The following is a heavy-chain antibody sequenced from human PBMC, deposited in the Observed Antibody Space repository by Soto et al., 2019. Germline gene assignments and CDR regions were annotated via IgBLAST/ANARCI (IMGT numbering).Heavy chain of an antibody. CDR3: ARRGSSWLYGMDV. V-gene: IGHV4-39*01. Sequence: SXTLSLTCTVSGGSMSSSSYYWCWIHQPPGKGLEWIGSIYYSGSTYYNPSLKSRVTISVDTSKNQFSLKLSSVTAADTAVYYCARRGSSWLYGMDVWGQGTTVTSP. D-gene: IGHD6-13*01. CDR1: GGSMSSSSYY. J-gene: IGHJ6*02. CDR2: IYYSGST.